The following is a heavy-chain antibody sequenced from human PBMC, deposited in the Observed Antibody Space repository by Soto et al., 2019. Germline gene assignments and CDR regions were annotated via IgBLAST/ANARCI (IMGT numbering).Heavy chain of an antibody. CDR2: INPNGGST. Sequence: QVQLVQSGAEVKKPGASVKVSCKASGYTFTSYYMHWVRQAPGHGLEWLGIINPNGGSTTYAQKSRGRVTMTRDTSTSTVDMELSSLRSEDTAVYYCARSVSNLTVGDDWGQGTLVTVSS. CDR3: ARSVSNLTVGDD. D-gene: IGHD3-22*01. V-gene: IGHV1-46*03. J-gene: IGHJ4*02. CDR1: GYTFTSYY.